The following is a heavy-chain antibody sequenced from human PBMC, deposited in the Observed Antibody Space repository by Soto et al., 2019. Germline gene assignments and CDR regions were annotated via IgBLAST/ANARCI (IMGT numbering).Heavy chain of an antibody. V-gene: IGHV1-18*01. D-gene: IGHD4-4*01. CDR1: GYTFTSCG. CDR2: ISAYNGNT. Sequence: ASVKVSCKASGYTFTSCGISWVRQAPGQGLEWMGWISAYNGNTNYAQKLQGRVTMTTDTSTSTAYMELRSLRSDDTAVYYCARDRNSNYESAFDIWGQGTMVTVSS. J-gene: IGHJ3*02. CDR3: ARDRNSNYESAFDI.